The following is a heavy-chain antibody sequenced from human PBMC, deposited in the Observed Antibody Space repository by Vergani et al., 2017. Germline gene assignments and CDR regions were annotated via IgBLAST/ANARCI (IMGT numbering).Heavy chain of an antibody. V-gene: IGHV4-34*01. CDR1: GGSFSGYY. D-gene: IGHD3-16*02. J-gene: IGHJ5*02. Sequence: QVQLQQWGAGLLKPSETLSLTCAVYGGSFSGYYWSWIRQHPGKGLEWIGEINHSGSTNYNPSLKSRVTISVDTSKNQFSLKLSSVTAADTAVYYCARGHAYYDYVWGSYRDWFDPWGQGTLVTVSS. CDR2: INHSGST. CDR3: ARGHAYYDYVWGSYRDWFDP.